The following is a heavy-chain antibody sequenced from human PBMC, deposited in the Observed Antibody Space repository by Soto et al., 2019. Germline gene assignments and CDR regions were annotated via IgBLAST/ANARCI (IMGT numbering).Heavy chain of an antibody. CDR2: ISESGDNA. CDR1: GFPFNSYA. CDR3: AKGGYIYGLDP. V-gene: IGHV3-23*01. J-gene: IGHJ5*02. D-gene: IGHD5-18*01. Sequence: GGSLRLSCAASGFPFNSYAMSWVRQAPGKGPEWVSAISESGDNAFYADSVQGRFTISRDNSYNILYLQMNSLRAEDTALYFCAKGGYIYGLDPWGQGTLVTASS.